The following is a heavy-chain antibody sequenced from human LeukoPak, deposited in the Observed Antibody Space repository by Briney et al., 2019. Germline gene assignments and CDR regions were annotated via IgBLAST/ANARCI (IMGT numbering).Heavy chain of an antibody. D-gene: IGHD6-13*01. CDR3: AKLAAAGLQPFDT. J-gene: IGHJ4*02. Sequence: GGSLRLSCAASGFTFSSYGMSWVRQAPGKGLEWVSAISGSGGSTYYADSVKGRFTISRDNAKNSLYLQMNSLRAEDTAWYYCAKLAAAGLQPFDTWGQGTLVTVSS. CDR1: GFTFSSYG. V-gene: IGHV3-23*01. CDR2: ISGSGGST.